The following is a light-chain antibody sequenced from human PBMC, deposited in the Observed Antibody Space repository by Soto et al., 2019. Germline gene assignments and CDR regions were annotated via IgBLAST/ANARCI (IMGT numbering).Light chain of an antibody. Sequence: DTVMTQSPDSLAVSLGERATINCKSSQSLLYSSNNKNYLAWYQQKPGQPPKLLIYWASTRESGVPDRFSGSRSGTDFTLTIDSLQAEDVAVYYCQQYYSTPRTFGQGTKVEIK. CDR1: QSLLYSSNNKNY. J-gene: IGKJ1*01. V-gene: IGKV4-1*01. CDR3: QQYYSTPRT. CDR2: WAS.